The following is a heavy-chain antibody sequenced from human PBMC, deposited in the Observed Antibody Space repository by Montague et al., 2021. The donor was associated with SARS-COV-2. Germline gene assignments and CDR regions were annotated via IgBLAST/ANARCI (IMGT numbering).Heavy chain of an antibody. J-gene: IGHJ3*02. V-gene: IGHV3-33*06. CDR1: GFTFTGYG. Sequence: SLRLSCAASGFTFTGYGLRWVRQAPGQGLEWVAGIWDDGSNTYYADSVQGRFTISRDNSKNTLYLQMNSLRAKDTAVYYCAKEGKGYCSTTSCQTAFDIWGQGTMVTVSS. D-gene: IGHD2-2*01. CDR3: AKEGKGYCSTTSCQTAFDI. CDR2: IWDDGSNT.